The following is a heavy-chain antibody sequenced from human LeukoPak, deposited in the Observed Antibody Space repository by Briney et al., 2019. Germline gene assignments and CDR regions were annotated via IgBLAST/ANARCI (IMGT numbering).Heavy chain of an antibody. CDR2: IKSKTHGGTT. V-gene: IGHV3-15*01. Sequence: GGSLRLSCAASGFTFSNAWMSWVRQAPGKGLEWVGRIKSKTHGGTTDYAAPVKGRFTISRDDSKNTLYLQMNSLKTEDTAVYYCTTDPLYSIDLAYYYYGMDVWGQGTTVTVSS. CDR3: TTDPLYSIDLAYYYYGMDV. D-gene: IGHD6-13*01. J-gene: IGHJ6*02. CDR1: GFTFSNAW.